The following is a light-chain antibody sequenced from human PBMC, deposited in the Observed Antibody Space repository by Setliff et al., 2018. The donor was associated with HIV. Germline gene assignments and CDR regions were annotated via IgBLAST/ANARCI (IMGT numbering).Light chain of an antibody. Sequence: SYELTQPPSVSVAPGKTARITCGGDNIGSKSVHWYQQRPGQAPVVVIYYDSDRPSGIPERFSGSNSGNTATLTISRVEAGDEADYYCQVCDSSSDPPCVFATGTKVIVL. CDR1: NIGSKS. CDR2: YDS. CDR3: QVCDSSSDPPCV. V-gene: IGLV3-21*04. J-gene: IGLJ1*01.